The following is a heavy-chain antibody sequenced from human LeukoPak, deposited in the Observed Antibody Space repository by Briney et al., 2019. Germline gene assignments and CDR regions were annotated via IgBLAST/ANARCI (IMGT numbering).Heavy chain of an antibody. CDR3: ARHGPYSGSYGY. CDR2: IYPGDSDT. J-gene: IGHJ4*02. Sequence: GESLKTSFKCSGYIFTSSWIGWVRQVPGKGREGMGIIYPGDSDTRYSPSFQGQVTISADKSISTAYLQWGSLKASDTAMYYCARHGPYSGSYGYWGQGTLVTVSS. D-gene: IGHD1-26*01. V-gene: IGHV5-51*01. CDR1: GYIFTSSW.